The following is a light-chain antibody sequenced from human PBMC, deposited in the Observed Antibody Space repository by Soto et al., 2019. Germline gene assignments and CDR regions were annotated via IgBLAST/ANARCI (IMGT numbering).Light chain of an antibody. J-gene: IGLJ3*02. Sequence: QSVLTQPPSVSPAPRQKVTISCSGSSSNIENNYVSWYQQLPGTAPKLLIYDNNKRPSGIPDRFSGSKSGTSATLGITGLQTGDEADYYCGTWDSSLSSGVFGGGTKLTVL. CDR2: DNN. V-gene: IGLV1-51*01. CDR1: SSNIENNY. CDR3: GTWDSSLSSGV.